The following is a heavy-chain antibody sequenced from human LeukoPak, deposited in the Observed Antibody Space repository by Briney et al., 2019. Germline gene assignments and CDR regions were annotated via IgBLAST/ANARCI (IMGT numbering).Heavy chain of an antibody. J-gene: IGHJ4*02. D-gene: IGHD3-10*01. Sequence: GGSLRLSCAASGFTFSSYSMNWVRQAPGNGLEWVSSISSSSSYIYYADSVKGRFTISRDNAKNSLYLQMNSLRAEDTAVYYCARGGHRQKEFWGQGTLVTVSS. CDR1: GFTFSSYS. CDR3: ARGGHRQKEF. V-gene: IGHV3-21*01. CDR2: ISSSSSYI.